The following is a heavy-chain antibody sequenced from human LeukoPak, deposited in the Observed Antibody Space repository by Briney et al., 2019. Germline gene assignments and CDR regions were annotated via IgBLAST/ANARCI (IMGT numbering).Heavy chain of an antibody. Sequence: SETLFLTCTVSGGPISSGSYYCGWIRQPPGKGLEWIGSIYHSGNTYYNPSLKSRVTLSVDTSKNQFALKLSSVTAADTAVYYCAGSNYDNWFDPWGQGTLVSVSS. D-gene: IGHD3-10*01. CDR2: IYHSGNT. CDR1: GGPISSGSYY. V-gene: IGHV4-39*01. J-gene: IGHJ5*02. CDR3: AGSNYDNWFDP.